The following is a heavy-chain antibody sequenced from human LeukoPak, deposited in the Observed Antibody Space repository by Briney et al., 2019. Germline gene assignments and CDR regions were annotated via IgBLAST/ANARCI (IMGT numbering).Heavy chain of an antibody. V-gene: IGHV4-34*01. J-gene: IGHJ6*03. CDR3: ARVKDPGGYYYYYYMDV. Sequence: SETLSLTCAVYGGSFSGYYWSWIRQPPGKGLEWIGEINHSGGTRYNPSLKSRVTISVDTSKNQFSLKLSSVTAADTAMYYCARVKDPGGYYYYYYMDVWGKGTTVTISS. CDR1: GGSFSGYY. CDR2: INHSGGT. D-gene: IGHD3-16*01.